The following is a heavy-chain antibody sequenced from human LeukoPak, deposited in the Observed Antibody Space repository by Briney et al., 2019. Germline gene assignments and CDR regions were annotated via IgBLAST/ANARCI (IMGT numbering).Heavy chain of an antibody. CDR3: AKATGYLL. V-gene: IGHV3-21*04. CDR2: ITSSSSYI. D-gene: IGHD1-14*01. Sequence: GGSLRLSCAASGFTFSDESMTWVRQAPGKGLEWVSSITSSSSYIYYADSVKGRFAISRDNAKKSLYLQMNSLRAEDTAVYYCAKATGYLLWGQGTLVIVSS. CDR1: GFTFSDES. J-gene: IGHJ4*02.